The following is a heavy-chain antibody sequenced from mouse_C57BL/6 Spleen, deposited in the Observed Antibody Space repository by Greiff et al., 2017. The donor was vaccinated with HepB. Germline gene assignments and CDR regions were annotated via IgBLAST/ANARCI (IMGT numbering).Heavy chain of an antibody. CDR2: IYPSDSET. Sequence: VQLQQPGAELVRPGSSVKLSCKASGYTFTSYWMDWVKQRPGQGLEWIGNIYPSDSETHYNQKFKDKATLTVDKSSSTAYMQLSSLTSEDSAVYYWARRDYYGSSYWYFDVWGTGTTVTVSS. CDR1: GYTFTSYW. V-gene: IGHV1-61*01. D-gene: IGHD1-1*01. CDR3: ARRDYYGSSYWYFDV. J-gene: IGHJ1*03.